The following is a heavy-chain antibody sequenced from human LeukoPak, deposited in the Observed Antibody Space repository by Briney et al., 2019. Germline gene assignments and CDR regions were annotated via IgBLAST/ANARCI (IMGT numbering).Heavy chain of an antibody. CDR2: ISYDGSDK. CDR1: GFTFSSYG. V-gene: IGHV3-30*18. D-gene: IGHD5-18*01. Sequence: GSLRLSCAASGFTFSSYGMHWVRQAPGKGLEWVAVISYDGSDKYSADSVKGRFTISRDNSKNTLYLQMNSLRAEDTAVYYCAKNAHYQGYSYGGIDYWGQGTLVTVSS. J-gene: IGHJ4*02. CDR3: AKNAHYQGYSYGGIDY.